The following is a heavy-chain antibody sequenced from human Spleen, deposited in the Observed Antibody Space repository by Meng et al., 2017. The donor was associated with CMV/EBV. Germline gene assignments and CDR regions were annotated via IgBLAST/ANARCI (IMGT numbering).Heavy chain of an antibody. Sequence: SVKVSCKASGYTFTGYFMHWVRQAPGQGLEWMGGIIPIYNTPDYAQKFQGRVTITTDESTGTAYLELRSLRSEDTAVYYCAKDRAYSYGPSGYWGQGTLVTVSS. J-gene: IGHJ4*02. V-gene: IGHV1-69*05. CDR1: GYTFTGYF. D-gene: IGHD5-18*01. CDR3: AKDRAYSYGPSGY. CDR2: IIPIYNTP.